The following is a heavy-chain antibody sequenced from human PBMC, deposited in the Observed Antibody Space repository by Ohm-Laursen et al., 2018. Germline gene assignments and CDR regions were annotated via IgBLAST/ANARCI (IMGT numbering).Heavy chain of an antibody. V-gene: IGHV1-69*04. CDR2: IIPILGIA. J-gene: IGHJ4*02. Sequence: SSVKVSCKASGGTFSSYAISWVRQAPGQGLEWMGRIIPILGIANYAQKFQGRVTMTRNTSISTAYMELSSLRSEDTAVYYCARSQYSSGWYGSNWGQGTLVTVSS. CDR1: GGTFSSYA. CDR3: ARSQYSSGWYGSN. D-gene: IGHD6-19*01.